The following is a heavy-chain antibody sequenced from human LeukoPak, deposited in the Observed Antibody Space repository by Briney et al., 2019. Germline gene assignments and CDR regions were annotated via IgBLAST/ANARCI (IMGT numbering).Heavy chain of an antibody. V-gene: IGHV3-30*02. CDR2: IRYDGSNK. CDR1: AFTFSSYG. Sequence: PGGSLRLSCAASAFTFSSYGMHWVRQAPGNGLEWVALIRYDGSNKYYADSVKGRFTISRDNSKNTLYLQMNSLRAEDTAVYYCANYQVATLTLYYYYYMDVWGKGTTVTISS. J-gene: IGHJ6*03. CDR3: ANYQVATLTLYYYYYMDV. D-gene: IGHD5-12*01.